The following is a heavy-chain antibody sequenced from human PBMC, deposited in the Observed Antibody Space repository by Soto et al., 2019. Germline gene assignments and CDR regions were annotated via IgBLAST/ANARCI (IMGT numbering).Heavy chain of an antibody. V-gene: IGHV3-48*03. CDR3: ARWAGPAATLYYFDY. D-gene: IGHD2-2*01. J-gene: IGHJ4*02. Sequence: PGGSLRLSCVVSGFTFSSYETNWVRQAPGKGLEWVSYISSSGSTIHYADSVKGRFTISRANAKNSLYLQMNSLRAEDTGVYYCARWAGPAATLYYFDYWGQGTLVTVSS. CDR1: GFTFSSYE. CDR2: ISSSGSTI.